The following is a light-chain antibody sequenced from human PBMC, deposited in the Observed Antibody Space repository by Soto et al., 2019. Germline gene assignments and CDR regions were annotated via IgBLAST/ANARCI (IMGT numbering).Light chain of an antibody. CDR1: QNVSSN. CDR3: QQYKKWPPSMYT. CDR2: GAS. J-gene: IGKJ2*01. V-gene: IGKV3-15*01. Sequence: ETVMTQSPATLSVSPGERATLSCRASQNVSSNLAWYQQRPGQAPRLLMYGASTRATGIPARFSGSGSGTEFTLTISSLQSEDFAVYYCQQYKKWPPSMYTFGQGTKLEIK.